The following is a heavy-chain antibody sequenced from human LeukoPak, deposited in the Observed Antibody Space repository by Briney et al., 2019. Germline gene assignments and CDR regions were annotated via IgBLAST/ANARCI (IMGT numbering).Heavy chain of an antibody. CDR1: GGSISSYY. V-gene: IGHV4-59*12. CDR3: ARGGNYYDSSGPEP. Sequence: SETLSLTCTVSGGSISSYYWSWIRQPPGKGLEWIGYIYYSGSTNYNPSLKSRVTISVDTSKNQFSLKLSSVTAADTAVYYCARGGNYYDSSGPEPWGQGTLVTVSS. CDR2: IYYSGST. D-gene: IGHD3-22*01. J-gene: IGHJ5*02.